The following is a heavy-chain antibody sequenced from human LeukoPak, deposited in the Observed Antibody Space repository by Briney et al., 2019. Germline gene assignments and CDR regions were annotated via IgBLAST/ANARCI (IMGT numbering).Heavy chain of an antibody. CDR2: IWYDGSNK. D-gene: IGHD3-16*01. CDR3: AKGGSEKFDY. J-gene: IGHJ4*02. CDR1: GFTFSSYG. V-gene: IGHV3-30*02. Sequence: GGSLRLSCAASGFTFSSYGMHWVRQAPGKGLEWVAFIWYDGSNKYYADSVKGRFTISRDNSKNTLYLQMNSLRAEDTAVYYCAKGGSEKFDYWGQGTLSPSPQ.